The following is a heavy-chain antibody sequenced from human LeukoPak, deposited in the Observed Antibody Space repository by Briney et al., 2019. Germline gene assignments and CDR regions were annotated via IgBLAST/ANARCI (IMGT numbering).Heavy chain of an antibody. CDR1: GYSFTSYW. CDR3: ATLVGYGSFFDY. Sequence: GESLKISCKGSGYSFTSYWSGWVRHVPGKGLEYTGIIYPGDSDTRYSPSFQGQVTISADKSISTAYLQWSSLKASDTAMYYCATLVGYGSFFDYWGQGTLVTVSS. D-gene: IGHD3-10*01. CDR2: IYPGDSDT. V-gene: IGHV5-51*01. J-gene: IGHJ4*02.